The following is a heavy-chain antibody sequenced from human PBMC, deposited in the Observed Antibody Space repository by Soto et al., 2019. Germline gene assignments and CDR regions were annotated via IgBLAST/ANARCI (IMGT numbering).Heavy chain of an antibody. CDR2: IYYSGST. Sequence: QVQLQESGPGLVKPSQTLSLTRTVSGGSISSGGYYWSWIRQHPGKGLEWIGYIYYSGSTYYNPSLKSRVTISVDTSKNQFSLKLSSVTAADTAVYYCARDRSYDSSPDAFDIWGQGTMVTVSS. J-gene: IGHJ3*02. D-gene: IGHD3-22*01. CDR3: ARDRSYDSSPDAFDI. V-gene: IGHV4-31*03. CDR1: GGSISSGGYY.